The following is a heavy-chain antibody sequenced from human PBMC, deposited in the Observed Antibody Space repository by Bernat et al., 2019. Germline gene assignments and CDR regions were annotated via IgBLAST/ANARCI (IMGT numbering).Heavy chain of an antibody. J-gene: IGHJ4*02. D-gene: IGHD2-8*01. V-gene: IGHV3-15*01. CDR2: IKSTTDGGAT. CDR3: TTPINGGYPY. CDR1: GFTFSNAW. Sequence: EVQLVESGGDLVKPGGSLRLSCAASGFTFSNAWMSWVRQAPGKGLEWVGRIKSTTDGGATDYAAPVTGRFTISRDDSKDTLYLQLNSLKTEDTAMYYCTTPINGGYPYWGQGTLVTVSS.